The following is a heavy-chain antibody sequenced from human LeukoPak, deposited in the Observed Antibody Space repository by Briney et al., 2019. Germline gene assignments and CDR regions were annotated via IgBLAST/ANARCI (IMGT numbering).Heavy chain of an antibody. CDR3: ARDPSGYYMGTDY. J-gene: IGHJ4*02. CDR1: GYTFTGYY. V-gene: IGHV1-2*02. CDR2: INPNSGGT. Sequence: ASVKVSCKASGYTFTGYYMHWVRQAPGQGLEWMGWINPNSGGTNYAQKFQGSVTMTRDTSISTAYMELSRLRSDDTAVYYCARDPSGYYMGTDYWGQGTLVTDSS. D-gene: IGHD3-9*01.